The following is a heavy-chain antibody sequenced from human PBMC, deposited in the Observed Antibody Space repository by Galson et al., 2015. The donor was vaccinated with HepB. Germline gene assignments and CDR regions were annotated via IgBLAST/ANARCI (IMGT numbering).Heavy chain of an antibody. CDR2: IYHSGST. Sequence: TLSLTCAVSGGSISSGGYSWNWIRQPPGKGLEWIGYIYHSGSTSSNPSLRSRVHISIDKSENQFSLKLNSVTAADTAVYYCARDSLDYSFFDVWGHGTMVTVSS. D-gene: IGHD2-15*01. V-gene: IGHV4-30-2*01. J-gene: IGHJ3*01. CDR3: ARDSLDYSFFDV. CDR1: GGSISSGGYS.